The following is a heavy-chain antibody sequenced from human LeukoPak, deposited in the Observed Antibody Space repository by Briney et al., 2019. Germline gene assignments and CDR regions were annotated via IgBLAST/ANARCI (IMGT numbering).Heavy chain of an antibody. J-gene: IGHJ6*02. D-gene: IGHD5-18*01. CDR2: IKQDGSEK. Sequence: GGSPRLSCAGSGFTFSNSWMGWVRQAPGKGLEWVANIKQDGSEKYYVDSVKGRFTISRDNAKNSLYLQMNSLRAEDTAVYYCARVRYGYSYVRHAHPRYGMDVWGQGTTVTVSS. CDR3: ARVRYGYSYVRHAHPRYGMDV. V-gene: IGHV3-7*01. CDR1: GFTFSNSW.